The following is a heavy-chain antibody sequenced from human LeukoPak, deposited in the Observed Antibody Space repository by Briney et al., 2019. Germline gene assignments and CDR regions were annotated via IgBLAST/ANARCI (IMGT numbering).Heavy chain of an antibody. CDR3: ARVSRYYEGAFDI. V-gene: IGHV4-34*01. J-gene: IGHJ3*02. CDR1: GGSSRDFSDYY. D-gene: IGHD3-22*01. CDR2: INHSGST. Sequence: SETLSLTCAVSGGSSRDFSDYYWSWIRQPPGKGLEWIGEINHSGSTNYNPSLKSRVTISVDTSKNQFSLKLSSVTAADTAVYYCARVSRYYEGAFDIWGQGTMVTVSS.